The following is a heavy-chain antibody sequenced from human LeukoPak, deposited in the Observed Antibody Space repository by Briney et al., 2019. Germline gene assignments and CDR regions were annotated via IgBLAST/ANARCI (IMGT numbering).Heavy chain of an antibody. V-gene: IGHV4-4*07. CDR1: GGSIATYY. D-gene: IGHD3-10*01. CDR3: ARDIRNSGSYYSDY. CDR2: IYDSGST. J-gene: IGHJ4*02. Sequence: SETLSLTCTVSGGSIATYYWSWIRQPAGKGLDWIGRIYDSGSTQYNPSLKSRVTMSVDRSRNQFSLKLSSVTAADTALYFCARDIRNSGSYYSDYWGRGTLVTVSS.